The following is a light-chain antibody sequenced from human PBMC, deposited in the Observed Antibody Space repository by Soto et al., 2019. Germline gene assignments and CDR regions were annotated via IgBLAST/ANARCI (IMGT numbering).Light chain of an antibody. V-gene: IGLV1-40*01. CDR3: QSYDSSLSGWV. CDR1: SSNIGAGYD. J-gene: IGLJ3*02. Sequence: QSVLTQPPSVSGAPGQRVTISCTGSSSNIGAGYDVHWYQQLPGTAPKLLIYGNSNRPSEVPDRLSGSKSGTSASLAITGLQAEDEADYYCQSYDSSLSGWVFGGGTKLTVL. CDR2: GNS.